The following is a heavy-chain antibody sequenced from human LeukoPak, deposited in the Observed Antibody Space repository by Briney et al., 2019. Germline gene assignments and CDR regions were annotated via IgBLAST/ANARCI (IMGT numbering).Heavy chain of an antibody. CDR2: ISSSSSYI. Sequence: GGSLRLSCAASGFTFSSYSMNWVRQAPGKGLEWVSSISSSSSYIYYADSVKGRFTISRDNAKNSLYLQMNSLRAEDTAVYYCARESGGSYLTDYYYYYMDVWGKGTTVTVSS. CDR3: ARESGGSYLTDYYYYYMDV. J-gene: IGHJ6*03. D-gene: IGHD2-15*01. CDR1: GFTFSSYS. V-gene: IGHV3-21*01.